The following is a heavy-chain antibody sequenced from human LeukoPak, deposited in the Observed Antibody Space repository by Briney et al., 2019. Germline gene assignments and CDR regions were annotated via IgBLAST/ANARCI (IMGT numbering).Heavy chain of an antibody. CDR1: GYTFTGYY. CDR3: ARVAAEVVGVPGAIGFGWLRRDYYYMDV. CDR2: INPSGGST. V-gene: IGHV1-46*01. D-gene: IGHD2-2*02. Sequence: ASVKVSCKASGYTFTGYYMHWVRQAPGQGLEWMGIINPSGGSTSYAQKFQGRVTMTRDTSTSTVYMELSSLRSEDTAVYYCARVAAEVVGVPGAIGFGWLRRDYYYMDVWGKGTTVTVSS. J-gene: IGHJ6*03.